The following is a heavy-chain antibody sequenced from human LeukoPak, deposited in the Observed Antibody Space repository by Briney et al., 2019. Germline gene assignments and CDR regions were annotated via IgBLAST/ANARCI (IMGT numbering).Heavy chain of an antibody. V-gene: IGHV3-21*04. CDR1: GFTFSSLN. Sequence: GGSLRLSCAASGFTFSSLNMNWVRQAPGKGLEWVSCISSSSSYIFYADSVKGRFTISRDNAKNSLYLQMNSLRAEDTAVYYCASEVGSSCRRCFDWWGQGTLVTVSS. CDR3: ASEVGSSCRRCFDW. J-gene: IGHJ4*02. D-gene: IGHD1-26*01. CDR2: ISSSSSYI.